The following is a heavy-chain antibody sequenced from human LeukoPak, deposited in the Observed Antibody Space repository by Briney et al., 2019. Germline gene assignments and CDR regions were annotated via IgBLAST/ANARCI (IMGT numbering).Heavy chain of an antibody. Sequence: SETLSLTCTVSGASISSGDYYWSWIRQPPGKGLECIGHIYYSGSTYYNPSLKSRVTISVDTSKNQFSLKLSSVTAADTAVYYCARDGFWDYGDYYYGMDVWGQGTTVTASS. CDR1: GASISSGDYY. D-gene: IGHD4-17*01. CDR3: ARDGFWDYGDYYYGMDV. J-gene: IGHJ6*02. CDR2: IYYSGST. V-gene: IGHV4-30-4*01.